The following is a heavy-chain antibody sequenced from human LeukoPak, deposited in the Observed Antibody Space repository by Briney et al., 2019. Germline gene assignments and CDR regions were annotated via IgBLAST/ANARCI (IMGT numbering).Heavy chain of an antibody. CDR1: GFTFSSYS. D-gene: IGHD3-10*01. CDR2: ISSSSSYI. CDR3: ARVGATSYGSGSPDY. V-gene: IGHV3-21*01. Sequence: GGFLRLSCAASGFTFSSYSMNWVRQAPGKGLEWVSSISSSSSYIYYADSVKGRFTISRDNAKNSLYLQMNSLRAEDTAVYYCARVGATSYGSGSPDYWGQGTLVTVSS. J-gene: IGHJ4*02.